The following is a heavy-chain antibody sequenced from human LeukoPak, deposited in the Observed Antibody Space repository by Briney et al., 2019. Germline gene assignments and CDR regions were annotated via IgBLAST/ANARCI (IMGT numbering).Heavy chain of an antibody. Sequence: GGSLRLSCAASGFTFSSYAMSWVRQAPGKGLEWVSAISGSGGSTYYADSVKGRFTISRDNAKNSLYLQMNSLRAEDTAVYYCAKILVGATTDYWGQGTLVTVSS. V-gene: IGHV3-23*01. D-gene: IGHD1-26*01. CDR3: AKILVGATTDY. CDR2: ISGSGGST. CDR1: GFTFSSYA. J-gene: IGHJ4*02.